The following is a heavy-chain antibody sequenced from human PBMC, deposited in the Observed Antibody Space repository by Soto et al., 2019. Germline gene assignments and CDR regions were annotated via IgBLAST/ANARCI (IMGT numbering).Heavy chain of an antibody. V-gene: IGHV3-21*04. CDR1: GFTFSSYS. CDR2: ISSSSSYI. Sequence: GGSLRLSCAASGFTFSSYSMNWVRQAPGKGLEWVSSISSSSSYIYYADSVKGRFTISRDNSKNALYLQMNSLRAEDTAVYYCASQGIDRFYYYYMDVWGQGTTVTVSS. D-gene: IGHD2-15*01. CDR3: ASQGIDRFYYYYMDV. J-gene: IGHJ6*02.